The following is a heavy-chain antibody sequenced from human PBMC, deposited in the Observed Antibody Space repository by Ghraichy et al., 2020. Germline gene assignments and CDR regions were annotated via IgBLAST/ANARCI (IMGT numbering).Heavy chain of an antibody. CDR2: IYYSGST. CDR1: GGSISSSSYY. J-gene: IGHJ4*02. V-gene: IGHV4-39*07. D-gene: IGHD3-9*01. CDR3: ASNNGAFDWLFMKPFDY. Sequence: SETLSLTCTVSGGSISSSSYYWGWIRQPPGKGLEWIGSIYYSGSTYYNPSLKSRVTISVDTSKNQFSLKLSSVTAADTAVYYCASNNGAFDWLFMKPFDYWGQGTLVTVSS.